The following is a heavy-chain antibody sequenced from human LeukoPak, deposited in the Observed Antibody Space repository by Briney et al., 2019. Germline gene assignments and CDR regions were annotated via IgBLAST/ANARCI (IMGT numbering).Heavy chain of an antibody. D-gene: IGHD2-2*01. CDR3: ARDLAVVPAAPSFYCYYMDV. Sequence: ASVKVSCKASGYTFTSYGISWVRQAPGRGLEWMGWTSAYNGNTNYAQKLQGRVTMTTDTSASTAYMELRSLRSDDTAVYYCARDLAVVPAAPSFYCYYMDVWGKGTTVTVSS. J-gene: IGHJ6*03. V-gene: IGHV1-18*01. CDR1: GYTFTSYG. CDR2: TSAYNGNT.